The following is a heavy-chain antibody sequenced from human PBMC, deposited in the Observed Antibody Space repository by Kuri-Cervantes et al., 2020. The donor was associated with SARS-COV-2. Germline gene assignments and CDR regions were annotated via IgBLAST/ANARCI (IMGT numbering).Heavy chain of an antibody. J-gene: IGHJ3*02. CDR2: MHHSGRT. Sequence: SETLSLTCAVSGYSISSDYYWGWIRQPPGKGLEWIGSMHHSGRTYYNPSLKSRVTISVDTSKSQVFLKLNAVTAADTAVYYCARGYYYDSSGSHTPYDAFDIWGQGTMVTVSS. V-gene: IGHV4-38-2*01. CDR3: ARGYYYDSSGSHTPYDAFDI. D-gene: IGHD3-22*01. CDR1: GYSISSDYY.